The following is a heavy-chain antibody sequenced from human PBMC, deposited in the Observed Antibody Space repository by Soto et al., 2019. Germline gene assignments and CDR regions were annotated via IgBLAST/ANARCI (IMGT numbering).Heavy chain of an antibody. J-gene: IGHJ4*02. V-gene: IGHV1-18*01. CDR3: ARGRYGDY. Sequence: QVHLVQSGAEVKKPGASVKVSCKGSGYGFTTYGITWVRQAPGQGLEWMAWISAHNGNTDNAQNLQGRVTVTRDTSTSTAYMELRSLRSDDTAVYYCARGRYGDYWGQGALVTVSS. D-gene: IGHD1-1*01. CDR1: GYGFTTYG. CDR2: ISAHNGNT.